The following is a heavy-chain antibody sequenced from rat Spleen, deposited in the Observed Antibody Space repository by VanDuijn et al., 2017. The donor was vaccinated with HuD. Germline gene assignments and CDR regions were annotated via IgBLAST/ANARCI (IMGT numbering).Heavy chain of an antibody. CDR2: ISYDGGRI. Sequence: EVQLVESDGGLVQPGRSLKLSCAASGFTFSNYGMHWIRQAPTKGLEWVATISYDGGRIFYRDSVKGRFTISRDNAKSTLYLQMDSLRSEDTATYYCARQSGSGFDYWGQGVMVTVSS. CDR3: ARQSGSGFDY. J-gene: IGHJ2*01. V-gene: IGHV5-29*01. D-gene: IGHD5-1*01. CDR1: GFTFSNYG.